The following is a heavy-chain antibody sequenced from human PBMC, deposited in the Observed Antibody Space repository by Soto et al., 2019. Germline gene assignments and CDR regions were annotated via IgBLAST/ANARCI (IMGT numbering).Heavy chain of an antibody. D-gene: IGHD6-19*01. J-gene: IGHJ4*02. CDR2: IDWDDDK. V-gene: IGHV2-70*04. CDR3: ARSHIAVAGNGFDY. Sequence: SGPTLVNPTQTLTLTCTFSGFSLSTSGMRVSWIRQPPGKALEWLARIDWDDDKFYSTSLKTRLTISKDTSKNQVVLTITNMDPVDTATYYCARSHIAVAGNGFDYWGQGTLVTVSS. CDR1: GFSLSTSGMR.